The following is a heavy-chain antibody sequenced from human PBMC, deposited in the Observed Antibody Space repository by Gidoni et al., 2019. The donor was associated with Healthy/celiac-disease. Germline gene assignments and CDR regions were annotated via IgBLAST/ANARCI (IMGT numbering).Heavy chain of an antibody. J-gene: IGHJ2*01. D-gene: IGHD1-26*01. CDR1: GFTCSSYW. V-gene: IGHV3-74*01. CDR3: AREGSGSYWYFDL. Sequence: EVQLVESGGGLVKPGGSLRLSCAASGFTCSSYWMHWVRQAPGKGLVWVSRINSDGSSTSYADSVKGRFTISRDNAKNTLYLQMNSLRAEDTAVYYCAREGSGSYWYFDLWGRGTLVTVSS. CDR2: INSDGSST.